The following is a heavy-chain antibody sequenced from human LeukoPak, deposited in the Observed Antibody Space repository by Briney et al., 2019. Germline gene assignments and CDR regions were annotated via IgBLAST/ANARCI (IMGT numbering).Heavy chain of an antibody. J-gene: IGHJ4*02. CDR2: IYPGDSDT. CDR1: GYTFTSYW. V-gene: IGHV5-51*01. D-gene: IGHD6-19*01. CDR3: ARRGSGWYVDY. Sequence: GESLKISCKGSGYTFTSYWIGWVRQMPGKGLEWMGIIYPGDSDTRYSPSFQGQVSISVDKSISTAYFQWSSLKASDTAMYYCARRGSGWYVDYWGQGTLVTVSS.